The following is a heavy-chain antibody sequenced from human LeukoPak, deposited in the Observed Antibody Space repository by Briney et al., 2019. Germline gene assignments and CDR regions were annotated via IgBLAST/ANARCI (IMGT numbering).Heavy chain of an antibody. CDR1: GASISGYY. D-gene: IGHD1-26*01. Sequence: PSETLSLTCTVSGASISGYYWSWIRQPPGKGLEWIGYISNSGSTQYNPSLKSRVTISVDTSKNHFSLKLSSVTAADTAVYYCARGVGVIISWGQGTLVTVSS. CDR3: ARGVGVIIS. CDR2: ISNSGST. V-gene: IGHV4-59*01. J-gene: IGHJ5*02.